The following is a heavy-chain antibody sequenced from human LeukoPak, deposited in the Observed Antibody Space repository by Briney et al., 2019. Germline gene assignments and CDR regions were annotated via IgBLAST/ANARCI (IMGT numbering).Heavy chain of an antibody. J-gene: IGHJ6*03. CDR3: ARGADFWSGYNYYYYYMDV. D-gene: IGHD3-3*01. V-gene: IGHV4-59*12. CDR2: IHYSGST. CDR1: GGSISGDY. Sequence: SETLSLTCTVSGGSISGDYWSWIRQSPGKGLEWIAYIHYSGSTSYNPSLKSRVTISVDTSKNEFSLKLTSVTAADTAVYYCARGADFWSGYNYYYYYMDVWGKGTTVTVSS.